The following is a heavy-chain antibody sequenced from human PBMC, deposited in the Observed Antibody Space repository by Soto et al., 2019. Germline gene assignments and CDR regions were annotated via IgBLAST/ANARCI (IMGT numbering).Heavy chain of an antibody. D-gene: IGHD4-17*01. J-gene: IGHJ4*02. CDR1: GFTFSNYA. Sequence: EVQLVESGGALVQPGGSLRLSCAASGFTFSNYAMHWVRQAPGKGLEYVSAISSDGGTTYYRDSVRGRFTISRDNSRNTRFLQMGSLSAEDMGVEFCARAEAVTTICTTHYVYDYWGQGTRLTVSS. CDR3: ARAEAVTTICTTHYVYDY. CDR2: ISSDGGTT. V-gene: IGHV3-64*07.